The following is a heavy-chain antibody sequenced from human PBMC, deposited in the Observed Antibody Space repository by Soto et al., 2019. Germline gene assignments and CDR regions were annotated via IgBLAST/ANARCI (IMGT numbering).Heavy chain of an antibody. Sequence: SETLSLTCAVYGGSFSGYYWSWIRQPPGKGLEWIGEINHSGSTNYNPSLNSRVTISVDTSKNQFSLKLSSVTAADSAVYYCARRVRGVISSYYYYGMDVWGQGTTVT. CDR1: GGSFSGYY. V-gene: IGHV4-34*01. J-gene: IGHJ6*02. CDR2: INHSGST. CDR3: ARRVRGVISSYYYYGMDV. D-gene: IGHD3-10*01.